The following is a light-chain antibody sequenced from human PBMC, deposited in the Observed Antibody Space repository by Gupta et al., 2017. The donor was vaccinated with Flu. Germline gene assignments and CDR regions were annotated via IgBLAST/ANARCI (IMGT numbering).Light chain of an antibody. J-gene: IGKJ3*01. Sequence: LNWYQQKPGKAPKLLIYDASNLDTGVPSRFSGRGFGTDFTLTISSLQPDDIAISYCQQYDYAPHLTFDPGTTVDFK. V-gene: IGKV1-33*01. CDR2: DAS. CDR3: QQYDYAPHLT.